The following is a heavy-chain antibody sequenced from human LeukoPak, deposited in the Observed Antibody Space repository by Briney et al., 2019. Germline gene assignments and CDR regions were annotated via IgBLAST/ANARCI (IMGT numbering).Heavy chain of an antibody. CDR1: GFTFSSYS. CDR3: ASASTTITMIVAGFDP. J-gene: IGHJ5*02. D-gene: IGHD3-22*01. CDR2: ISSSSSYI. V-gene: IGHV3-21*01. Sequence: GGSLRLSCAAPGFTFSSYSMNWVRQAPGKGLEWVSSISSSSSYIYYADSVKGRFTISRDNAKNSLYLQMNSLRAEDTAVYYCASASTTITMIVAGFDPWGQGTLVTVSS.